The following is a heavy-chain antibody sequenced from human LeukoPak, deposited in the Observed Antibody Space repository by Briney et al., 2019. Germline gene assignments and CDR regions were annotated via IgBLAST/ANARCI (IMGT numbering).Heavy chain of an antibody. J-gene: IGHJ4*02. CDR3: ATDRVQDTAMVMWDY. D-gene: IGHD5-18*01. CDR1: GGTFSSYA. V-gene: IGHV1-18*01. CDR2: ISAYNGNT. Sequence: ASVKVSCKASGGTFSSYAISWVRQAPGQGLEWMGWISAYNGNTNYAQKLQGRVTMTTDTSTSTAYMELSSLRSEDTAVYYCATDRVQDTAMVMWDYWGQGTLVTVSS.